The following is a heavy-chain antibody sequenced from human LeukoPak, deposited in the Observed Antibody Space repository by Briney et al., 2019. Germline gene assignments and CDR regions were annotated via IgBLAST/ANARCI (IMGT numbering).Heavy chain of an antibody. J-gene: IGHJ3*02. CDR3: ARAGFDI. Sequence: SETLSLTCAVSGYSISSGNYWGWIRQPPGKGLEWIGSSFYSGTTYYNPSLKSRVTISIDTSKNQVSLNLRSVTAADTAVYYCARAGFDIWGQETMVTVSS. CDR1: GYSISSGNY. CDR2: SFYSGTT. V-gene: IGHV4-38-2*01.